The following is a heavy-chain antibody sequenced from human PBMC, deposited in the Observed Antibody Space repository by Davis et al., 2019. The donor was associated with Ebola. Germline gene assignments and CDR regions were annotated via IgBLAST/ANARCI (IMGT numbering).Heavy chain of an antibody. CDR3: ARDFGGYDSRGEGDY. J-gene: IGHJ4*02. D-gene: IGHD3-22*01. V-gene: IGHV4-38-2*02. CDR2: IYHSGET. Sequence: SETLSLTCTVSGYSINRGYYWAWLRQPPGKGLEWIASIYHSGETFYNPSLKSRVTISIDTAKNQFSLTLGSVTAADTAVYYCARDFGGYDSRGEGDYWGQGTLVTVSS. CDR1: GYSINRGYY.